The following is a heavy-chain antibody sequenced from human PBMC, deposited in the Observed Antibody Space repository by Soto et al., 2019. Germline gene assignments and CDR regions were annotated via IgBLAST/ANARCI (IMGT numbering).Heavy chain of an antibody. V-gene: IGHV1-2*02. Sequence: VNVSCQASVYTLTGYYMHGVGQAPAQGLEGMGWINPNSWGTNYAQRFHGGVTMTRDTSIIKAYMELSRLRSDDTAVYYCARAKPKQAGLLDFYSSYAMDVWGQGTTVTVS. CDR2: INPNSWGT. J-gene: IGHJ6*02. CDR3: ARAKPKQAGLLDFYSSYAMDV. CDR1: VYTLTGYY. D-gene: IGHD3-10*01.